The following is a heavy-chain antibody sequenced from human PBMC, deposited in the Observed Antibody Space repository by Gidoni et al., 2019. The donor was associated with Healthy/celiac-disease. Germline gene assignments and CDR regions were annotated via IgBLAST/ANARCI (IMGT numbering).Heavy chain of an antibody. J-gene: IGHJ5*02. CDR3: ARERSGMGWFDP. CDR1: GYTFTGYY. D-gene: IGHD3-10*01. CDR2: INPNSGGT. V-gene: IGHV1-2*02. Sequence: QVQLVQSGAAVKKPGASVKVSCKASGYTFTGYYMHWVRQAPGQGLEWMGWINPNSGGTNYAQKFQGRVTMTRDTSISTAYMDLSRLISDDTAVYYCARERSGMGWFDPWGQGTLVTVSS.